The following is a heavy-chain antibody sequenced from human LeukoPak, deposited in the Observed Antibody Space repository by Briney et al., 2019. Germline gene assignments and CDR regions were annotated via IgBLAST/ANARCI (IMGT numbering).Heavy chain of an antibody. J-gene: IGHJ5*02. CDR2: ISFDGSDK. Sequence: GGSLRLSCAASGFTFSSYWMSWVRQAPGKGLEWVAVISFDGSDKYYADSVKGRFTISRDNSKNTLYLQMDSLRPEDTAVYYCAKDRTHTYYDSSGILGPWGQGTLVTVSS. CDR1: GFTFSSYW. CDR3: AKDRTHTYYDSSGILGP. D-gene: IGHD3-22*01. V-gene: IGHV3-30*18.